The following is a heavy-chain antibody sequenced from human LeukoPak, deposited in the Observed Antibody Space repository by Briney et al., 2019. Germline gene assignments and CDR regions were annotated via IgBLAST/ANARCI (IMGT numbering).Heavy chain of an antibody. J-gene: IGHJ4*02. V-gene: IGHV1-3*01. CDR2: INAGNGNT. Sequence: GASVKVSCKASGYTFTSYAMHWVRQAPGQRLEWMGWINAGNGNTKYSQKFQGRVTITRDTSASTAYMELSSLRSGDTAVYYCARLRRGAAAGPIDYWGQGTLVTVSS. CDR3: ARLRRGAAAGPIDY. D-gene: IGHD6-13*01. CDR1: GYTFTSYA.